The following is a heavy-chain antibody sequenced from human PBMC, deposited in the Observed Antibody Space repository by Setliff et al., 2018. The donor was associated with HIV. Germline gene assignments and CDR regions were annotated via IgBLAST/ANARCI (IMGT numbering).Heavy chain of an antibody. D-gene: IGHD4-17*01. V-gene: IGHV4-59*11. J-gene: IGHJ4*02. CDR3: AREIYGGNSRPFDY. CDR2: IYYNGNT. Sequence: PSETLSLTCTVSGGSISSHYWSWIRQPPGRGLEWIGYIYYNGNTNYNPSLKSRITISVDTSKNQFSLKLTSVTAADTAVYYCAREIYGGNSRPFDYWGQGTLVTVSS. CDR1: GGSISSHY.